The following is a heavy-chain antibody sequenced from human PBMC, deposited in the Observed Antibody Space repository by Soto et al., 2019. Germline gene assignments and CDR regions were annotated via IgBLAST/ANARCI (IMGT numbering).Heavy chain of an antibody. CDR1: GYTFTGYY. CDR3: ARGTPPIDTAMVPSDAFDI. Sequence: QVQLVQSGAEVKKPGASVKVSCKASGYTFTGYYMHWVRQAPGQGLEWMGWINPNSGGTNYAQKFQGRVTMTRDTSSSTAYMELSRLRSDDTAVYYCARGTPPIDTAMVPSDAFDIWGQGTMVTVSS. CDR2: INPNSGGT. D-gene: IGHD5-18*01. V-gene: IGHV1-2*02. J-gene: IGHJ3*02.